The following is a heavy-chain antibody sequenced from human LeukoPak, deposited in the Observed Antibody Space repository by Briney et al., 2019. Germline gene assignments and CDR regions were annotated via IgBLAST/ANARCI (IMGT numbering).Heavy chain of an antibody. CDR3: ARGRDMDV. J-gene: IGHJ6*02. Sequence: TSETLSLTCAVYGGSFSGYYWNWIRQPPGKGLEWIGEIKHSKSTNYNPSLKSRVTISVDTSKNQFSLKLSSVTAADTAVYYCARGRDMDVWGQGTTVTVSS. V-gene: IGHV4-34*01. CDR1: GGSFSGYY. CDR2: IKHSKST.